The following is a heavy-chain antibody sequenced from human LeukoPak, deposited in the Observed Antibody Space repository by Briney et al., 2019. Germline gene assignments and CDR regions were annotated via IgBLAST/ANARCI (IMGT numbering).Heavy chain of an antibody. V-gene: IGHV1-2*02. CDR3: ARGPHCSRTSCYFDY. CDR1: GYTFSDYY. Sequence: ASVKVSCKASGYTFSDYYLHWVRQAPGQGLEWMGWINPDSGGTHYAQKFQGRVTMTRDTSISTAYMELSRLRSDDTAVYYCARGPHCSRTSCYFDYWGQGTLVTVSS. J-gene: IGHJ4*02. D-gene: IGHD2-2*01. CDR2: INPDSGGT.